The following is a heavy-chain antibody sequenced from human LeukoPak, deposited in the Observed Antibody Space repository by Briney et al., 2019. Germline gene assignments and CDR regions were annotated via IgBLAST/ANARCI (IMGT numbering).Heavy chain of an antibody. Sequence: GASVKVSCKASGYTFTGYYIHWVRQALGQGLEWMGWIDSNSGGTRYAENFQGRVTMTRDTSISTVYMELSGLRSDDTAVCYCTRDHWGENYWGQGTLVTVSP. J-gene: IGHJ4*02. CDR1: GYTFTGYY. V-gene: IGHV1-2*02. D-gene: IGHD3-10*01. CDR3: TRDHWGENY. CDR2: IDSNSGGT.